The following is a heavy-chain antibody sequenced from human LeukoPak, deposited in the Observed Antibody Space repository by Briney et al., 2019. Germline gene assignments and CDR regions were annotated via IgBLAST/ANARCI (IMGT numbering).Heavy chain of an antibody. Sequence: PGGSLRLSCAASGFTFSSYAMSWVRQAPGEGVEWVSAITDSGGSTYYSDSVKGRFTISRDNSKNTLYLQMNTLRPEDTAIYYCAKGSSDSRPYYFDYWGQGTLVTVSS. D-gene: IGHD3-22*01. V-gene: IGHV3-23*01. J-gene: IGHJ4*02. CDR3: AKGSSDSRPYYFDY. CDR1: GFTFSSYA. CDR2: ITDSGGST.